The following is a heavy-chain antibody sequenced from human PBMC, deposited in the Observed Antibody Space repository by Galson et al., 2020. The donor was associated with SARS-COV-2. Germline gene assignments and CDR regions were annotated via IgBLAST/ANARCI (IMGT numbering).Heavy chain of an antibody. CDR2: IWYDGSDK. D-gene: IGHD3-16*01. Sequence: GGSLRLSCAASGFTFSTYGMHWVRQPPGKGLECVAVIWYDGSDKFYADSVRGRFTISRDNSNNTLYLQINSLRVEDTALYYCAREKGGGGDGYGMDVWGQGTMVTVSS. CDR1: GFTFSTYG. V-gene: IGHV3-33*01. CDR3: AREKGGGGDGYGMDV. J-gene: IGHJ6*02.